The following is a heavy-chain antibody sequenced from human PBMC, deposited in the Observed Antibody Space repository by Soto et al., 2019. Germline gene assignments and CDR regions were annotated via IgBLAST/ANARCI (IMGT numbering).Heavy chain of an antibody. CDR1: GFTFSSYW. D-gene: IGHD2-15*01. CDR2: IKQDGSEK. CDR3: ARYDRYCSGGSCYSEYFQH. J-gene: IGHJ1*01. V-gene: IGHV3-7*01. Sequence: EVQLVESGGGLVQPGGSLRLSCAASGFTFSSYWMSWVRQAPGKGLEWVANIKQDGSEKYYVDSVKGRFTISRDNAKNSLYLQMNSLRAEDTAVYYCARYDRYCSGGSCYSEYFQHWGQGTLVTVSS.